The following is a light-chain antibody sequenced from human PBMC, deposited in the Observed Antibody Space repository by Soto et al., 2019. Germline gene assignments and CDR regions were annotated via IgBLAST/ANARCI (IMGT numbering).Light chain of an antibody. Sequence: DIQLTQSPSFLSASVGDRVTITRRASQGISSYLAWYQQKPGKAPKLLIHDASTLQTGVPSRFSGSGSGTEFTLTITSLQPEDFATYYCQQLNSYPRFTFGPGTKVDVK. J-gene: IGKJ3*01. CDR3: QQLNSYPRFT. V-gene: IGKV1-9*01. CDR1: QGISSY. CDR2: DAS.